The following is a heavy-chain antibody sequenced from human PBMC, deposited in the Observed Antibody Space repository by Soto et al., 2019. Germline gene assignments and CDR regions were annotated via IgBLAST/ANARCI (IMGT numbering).Heavy chain of an antibody. J-gene: IGHJ6*02. CDR2: IYYSGST. V-gene: IGHV4-61*01. CDR1: GGSVSSGSYY. D-gene: IGHD2-2*01. Sequence: PSETLSLTCTVSGGSVSSGSYYWSWIRQPPGKGLEWIGYIYYSGSTNYNPSLKSRVTISVDTSKNQFSLKLSSVTAADTAVYYCARGREYCSSTSCLYGMDVWGQGPTVTVSS. CDR3: ARGREYCSSTSCLYGMDV.